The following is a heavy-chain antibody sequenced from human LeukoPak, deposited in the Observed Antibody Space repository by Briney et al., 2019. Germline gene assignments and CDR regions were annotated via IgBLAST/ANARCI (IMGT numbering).Heavy chain of an antibody. CDR3: ARDGPFMVRGVTTIRDYYYGMDV. Sequence: PSETLSLTCTVSGGSISSSSYYWGWIRQPPGKGLEWIGSIYYSGSTYYNPSLKSRVTISVDTSKNQFSLKLSSVTAADTAVYYCARDGPFMVRGVTTIRDYYYGMDVWGQGTTVTVSS. V-gene: IGHV4-39*07. D-gene: IGHD3-10*01. J-gene: IGHJ6*02. CDR2: IYYSGST. CDR1: GGSISSSSYY.